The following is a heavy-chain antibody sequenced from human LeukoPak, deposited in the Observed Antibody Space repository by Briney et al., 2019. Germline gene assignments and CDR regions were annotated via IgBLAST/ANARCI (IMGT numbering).Heavy chain of an antibody. V-gene: IGHV7-4-1*02. Sequence: ASVSVSCKASGYTFTSYAMNWVRQAPGQGLEWMGWINTNTGNPTYAQGFTGRFVFSLDTSVSTAYLQISSLKAEDTAVYYCARGTWIQLWPSSPDAFDIWGQGTMVTVSS. CDR1: GYTFTSYA. J-gene: IGHJ3*02. CDR3: ARGTWIQLWPSSPDAFDI. CDR2: INTNTGNP. D-gene: IGHD5-18*01.